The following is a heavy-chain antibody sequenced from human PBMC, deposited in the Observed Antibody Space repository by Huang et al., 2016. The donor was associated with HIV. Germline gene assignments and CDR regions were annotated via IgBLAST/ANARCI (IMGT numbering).Heavy chain of an antibody. D-gene: IGHD6-6*01. J-gene: IGHJ4*02. CDR3: ASGPNSARTLDF. Sequence: QVQLQQWGAGLLKPSETLSLTCAVYGGSFTGYYWSWFRQPPGPGLEWIGEIDHSGRTNYNPSLKSRVTMSVDTSKNQFSLKLISVTAADTAMYYCASGPNSARTLDFWGQGTLVTVSS. CDR1: GGSFTGYY. CDR2: IDHSGRT. V-gene: IGHV4-34*01.